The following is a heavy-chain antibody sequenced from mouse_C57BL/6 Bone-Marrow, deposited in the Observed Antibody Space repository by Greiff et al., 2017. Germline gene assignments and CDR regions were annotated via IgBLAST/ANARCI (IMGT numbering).Heavy chain of an antibody. CDR2: ISSGGSYT. J-gene: IGHJ1*03. D-gene: IGHD2-3*01. CDR1: GFTFSSYG. V-gene: IGHV5-6*01. Sequence: EVQRVESGGDLVKPGGSLKLSCAASGFTFSSYGMSWVRQTPDKRLEWVATISSGGSYTYYPDSVKGRFTISRDNAKNTLYLQMSSLKSEDTAMYYCARYEWLLWYFDVWGTGTTVTVSS. CDR3: ARYEWLLWYFDV.